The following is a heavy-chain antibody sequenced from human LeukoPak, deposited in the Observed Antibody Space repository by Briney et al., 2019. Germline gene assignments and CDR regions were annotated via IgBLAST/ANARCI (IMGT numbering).Heavy chain of an antibody. Sequence: SETLSLTCAVYGGSFSGYYWSWIRQPPGKGLEWIGEINHSGSTNFNPSLKSRVTISVDTSKNQFSLKLSSVTAADTAVYYCARGGIAARLISDGSNWFDPWGQGTLVTVSS. CDR2: INHSGST. CDR1: GGSFSGYY. V-gene: IGHV4-34*01. CDR3: ARGGIAARLISDGSNWFDP. J-gene: IGHJ5*02. D-gene: IGHD6-6*01.